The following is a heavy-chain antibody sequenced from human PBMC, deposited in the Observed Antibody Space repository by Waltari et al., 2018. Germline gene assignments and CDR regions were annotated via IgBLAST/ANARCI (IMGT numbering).Heavy chain of an antibody. V-gene: IGHV7-4-1*02. CDR1: GYIFTTYG. Sequence: QVHLVQSGSEMKKPGASVKVSCKASGYIFTTYGINWVRQPPGQGLEWMGWINTNTGNPTYVQGFTGRFVFSLDTSVSTAYLQISSLKAEDSAIYYCARGGGTFSKPQYFDSWGQGTRVTVSS. CDR2: INTNTGNP. CDR3: ARGGGTFSKPQYFDS. D-gene: IGHD1-26*01. J-gene: IGHJ4*02.